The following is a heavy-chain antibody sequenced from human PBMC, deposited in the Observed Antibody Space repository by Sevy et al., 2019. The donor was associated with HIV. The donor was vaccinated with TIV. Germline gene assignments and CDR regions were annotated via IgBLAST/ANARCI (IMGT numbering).Heavy chain of an antibody. J-gene: IGHJ6*02. D-gene: IGHD1-20*01. Sequence: GGSLRLSCAASGFTFSSFFMSWVRQAQGKGLEWVANIKQDGSEKYDVDSVKGRFTISRDNARNSVYLPMNSLRAEDTGVYYCARDLTAPYYYYGMDVWGQWTMVTVSS. CDR2: IKQDGSEK. CDR3: ARDLTAPYYYYGMDV. CDR1: GFTFSSFF. V-gene: IGHV3-7*01.